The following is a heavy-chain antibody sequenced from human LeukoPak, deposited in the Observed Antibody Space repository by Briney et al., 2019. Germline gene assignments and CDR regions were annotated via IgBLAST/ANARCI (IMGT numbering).Heavy chain of an antibody. Sequence: PGGSLRLSCAASGFTFSSYAMSWVRQAPGKGLEWVANIKQDGSEKYYVDSVKGRFTISRDNAKNSLYLQMNSLRAEDTAVYYCARQLRFLEWLLFSAWGQGTLVTVSS. D-gene: IGHD3-3*01. CDR3: ARQLRFLEWLLFSA. J-gene: IGHJ5*02. V-gene: IGHV3-7*01. CDR1: GFTFSSYA. CDR2: IKQDGSEK.